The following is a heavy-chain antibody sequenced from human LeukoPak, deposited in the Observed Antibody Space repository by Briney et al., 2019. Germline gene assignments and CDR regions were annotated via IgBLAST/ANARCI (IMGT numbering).Heavy chain of an antibody. V-gene: IGHV1-2*04. CDR3: ARERPVVGYCSSTSCPRWFDP. Sequence: ASVKVSCTASGYTFTGYYMHWVRQAPRQGLEWMGWINPNSDGTNYAQKFQGWVTMTRDTSISTAYMELSRLRSDDTAVYYCARERPVVGYCSSTSCPRWFDPWGQGTLVTVSS. J-gene: IGHJ5*02. CDR1: GYTFTGYY. D-gene: IGHD2-2*01. CDR2: INPNSDGT.